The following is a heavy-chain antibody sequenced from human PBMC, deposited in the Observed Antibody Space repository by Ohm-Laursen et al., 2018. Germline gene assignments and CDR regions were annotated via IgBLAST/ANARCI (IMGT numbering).Heavy chain of an antibody. CDR2: ISGSGGST. J-gene: IGHJ4*02. Sequence: SLRLSCTASGFTFSSYAMSWVRQAPGKGLEWVSAISGSGGSTYYADSVKGRFTISRDNSKNTLYLQMNSLRAEDTAVYYCAKDSPYGSYHQMDYWGQGTLVTVSS. CDR3: AKDSPYGSYHQMDY. V-gene: IGHV3-23*01. CDR1: GFTFSSYA. D-gene: IGHD4-17*01.